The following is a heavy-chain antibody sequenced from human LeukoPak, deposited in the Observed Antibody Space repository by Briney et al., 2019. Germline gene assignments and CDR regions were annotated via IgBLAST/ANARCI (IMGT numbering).Heavy chain of an antibody. CDR3: ARGYYDYSNWFDP. V-gene: IGHV4-34*01. CDR1: GGSLSGYY. D-gene: IGHD4-11*01. Sequence: SETLSLTCAVYGGSLSGYYWSWIRQPPGKGLEWIGEINHSGSTNYNPSLKSRVTISVDTSKNQFSLKLSSVTAADTAVYYCARGYYDYSNWFDPWGQGTLVTVSS. CDR2: INHSGST. J-gene: IGHJ5*02.